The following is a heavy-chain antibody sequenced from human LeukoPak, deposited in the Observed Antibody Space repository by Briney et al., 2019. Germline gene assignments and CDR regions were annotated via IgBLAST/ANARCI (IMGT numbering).Heavy chain of an antibody. CDR3: ARSLRFLEPYYYYYGMDV. CDR2: IYYSGST. J-gene: IGHJ6*02. CDR1: GGSISSYY. D-gene: IGHD3-3*01. Sequence: PSETLSLTCTVSGGSISSYYWSWIRQPPGEGLEWIGYIYYSGSTNYNPSLKSRVTISVDTSKNQFSLKLSSVTAADTAVYYCARSLRFLEPYYYYYGMDVWGQGTTVTVSS. V-gene: IGHV4-59*01.